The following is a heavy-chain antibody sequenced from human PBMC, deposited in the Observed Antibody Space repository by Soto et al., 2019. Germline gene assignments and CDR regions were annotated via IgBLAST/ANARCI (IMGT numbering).Heavy chain of an antibody. CDR3: TKEPFNSSWYSSYDMDV. D-gene: IGHD6-13*01. CDR1: GFTFSSYG. J-gene: IGHJ6*02. Sequence: QVQLVESGGGVVQPGRSLRLSCAASGFTFSSYGMHWVRQAPGKGLEWVALISFDGSHSYYADSVKGRFTISRDNSNNRLYLQMNSLRAADTAVYYCTKEPFNSSWYSSYDMDVWGQGTTVSVSS. V-gene: IGHV3-30*18. CDR2: ISFDGSHS.